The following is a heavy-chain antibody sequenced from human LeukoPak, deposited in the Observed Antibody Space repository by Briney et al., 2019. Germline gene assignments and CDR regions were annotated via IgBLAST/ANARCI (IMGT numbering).Heavy chain of an antibody. CDR1: GGTFSSYA. J-gene: IGHJ5*02. CDR3: ARDQGGMAVAVVWFDP. V-gene: IGHV1-69*01. D-gene: IGHD6-19*01. Sequence: SVKVSCKASGGTFSSYAISWMRQAPGQGLEWMGGIIPIFGTANYAQKFQGRVTITADESTSTAYMELSSLRSEDTAVYYCARDQGGMAVAVVWFDPWGQGTLVTVSS. CDR2: IIPIFGTA.